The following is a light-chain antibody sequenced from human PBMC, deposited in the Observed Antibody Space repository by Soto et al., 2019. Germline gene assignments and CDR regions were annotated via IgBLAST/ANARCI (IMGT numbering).Light chain of an antibody. CDR3: QQYGSSPGT. J-gene: IGKJ1*01. Sequence: ESVLTQSPVTLSLSPGERATLCCRASQSVSSSYLAWYQQKPGQAPSLLIYDTSTRATGVPDRFSGSGSGTDFALTISRVEPEDFAIYFCQQYGSSPGTFGQGTKVDIK. CDR2: DTS. CDR1: QSVSSSY. V-gene: IGKV3-20*01.